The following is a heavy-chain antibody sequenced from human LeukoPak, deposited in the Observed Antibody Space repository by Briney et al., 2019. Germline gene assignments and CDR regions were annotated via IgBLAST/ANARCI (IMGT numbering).Heavy chain of an antibody. Sequence: ASVKVSCKASGYTFNAYNMHWVRQAPGQGLEWMGWINPKSGGANYAQKFQGRVTMTRDTSISTAYMELSRLRSDDTAVYYCAMFYYDSSGYYTDYWGQGTLVTVSS. V-gene: IGHV1-2*02. CDR3: AMFYYDSSGYYTDY. CDR2: INPKSGGA. D-gene: IGHD3-22*01. J-gene: IGHJ4*02. CDR1: GYTFNAYN.